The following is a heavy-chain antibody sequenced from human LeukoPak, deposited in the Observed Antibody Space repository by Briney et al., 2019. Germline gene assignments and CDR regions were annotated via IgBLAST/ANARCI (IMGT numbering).Heavy chain of an antibody. Sequence: GGSLRLSCAASGFSFSSTWMHWVRQAPGEGLVWVSRISSDGTTTYAASVKGRFTISRDNAKNTLYLQMDSLRAEDTAVYYCAKDRPPYYYDSSGYYPYFDYWGQGTLVTVSS. CDR3: AKDRPPYYYDSSGYYPYFDY. CDR2: ISSDGTT. J-gene: IGHJ4*02. V-gene: IGHV3-74*01. D-gene: IGHD3-22*01. CDR1: GFSFSSTW.